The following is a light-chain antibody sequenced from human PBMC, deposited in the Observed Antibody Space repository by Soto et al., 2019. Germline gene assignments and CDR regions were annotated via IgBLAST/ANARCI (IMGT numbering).Light chain of an antibody. Sequence: IQLTQSPSYLSASVGDSVTITCRASQGISKFLAWYQQKPGKATNLLISAASTLQSGVPSRCSASGSGTDFTLTISSLQPEDFGTYYCQQLNGYPITFGQGTRLEI. V-gene: IGKV1-9*01. CDR2: AAS. J-gene: IGKJ5*01. CDR3: QQLNGYPIT. CDR1: QGISKF.